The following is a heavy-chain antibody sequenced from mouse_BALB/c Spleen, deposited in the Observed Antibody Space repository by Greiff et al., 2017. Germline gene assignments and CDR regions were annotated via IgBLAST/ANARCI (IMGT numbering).Heavy chain of an antibody. V-gene: IGHV14-3*02. J-gene: IGHJ3*01. D-gene: IGHD1-1*01. CDR1: GFNIKDTY. CDR3: ARGIRYGSSSWFAY. CDR2: IDPANGNT. Sequence: EVQLQQSGAELVKPGASVKLSCTASGFNIKDTYMHWVKQRPEQGLEWIGRIDPANGNTKYDPKFQGKATITADTSSNTAYLQLSSLTSEDTAVYYCARGIRYGSSSWFAYWGQGTLVTVSA.